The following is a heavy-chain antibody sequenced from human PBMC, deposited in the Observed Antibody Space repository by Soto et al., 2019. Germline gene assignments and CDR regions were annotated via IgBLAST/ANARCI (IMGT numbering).Heavy chain of an antibody. J-gene: IGHJ4*02. Sequence: PSETLSLSCTVSGGSVSSYYWSWIRQPPGRGLEWIGYFSDSGSTNYNPSLESRVTMSVDTSKNQFSLKLNSVTAADTAIYYCARATAARPRAGFDYSGQGALVTVSS. CDR3: ARATAARPRAGFDY. CDR2: FSDSGST. CDR1: GGSVSSYY. D-gene: IGHD6-6*01. V-gene: IGHV4-59*02.